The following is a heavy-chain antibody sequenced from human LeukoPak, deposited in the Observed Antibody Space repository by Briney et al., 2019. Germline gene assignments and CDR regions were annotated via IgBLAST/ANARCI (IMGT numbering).Heavy chain of an antibody. CDR3: ARHDGGSYPFDS. Sequence: PSETLSLTCTVSGGSIGNYYWTWIRQTPGKGLEWLGYTHYSGTTKYNPSLNSRVTISLDTSKNQVYLRVSSVTAADTAMYYCARHDGGSYPFDSWGQGSLVTVSS. D-gene: IGHD1-26*01. V-gene: IGHV4-59*08. CDR1: GGSIGNYY. CDR2: THYSGTT. J-gene: IGHJ4*02.